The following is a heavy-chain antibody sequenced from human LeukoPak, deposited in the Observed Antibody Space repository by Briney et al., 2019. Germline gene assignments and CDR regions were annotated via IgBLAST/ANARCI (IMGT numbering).Heavy chain of an antibody. J-gene: IGHJ4*01. Sequence: EASVKVSCKPSGGTFSSYAISWVRQAPGQGLEWMGGIIPIFGTANYAQKFQGRVTITADESTSTAYMELSSLRSQDTAVYYCARPSIDFWSGYYTPFDYWGQEPWSPSP. CDR1: GGTFSSYA. D-gene: IGHD3-3*01. V-gene: IGHV1-69*13. CDR3: ARPSIDFWSGYYTPFDY. CDR2: IIPIFGTA.